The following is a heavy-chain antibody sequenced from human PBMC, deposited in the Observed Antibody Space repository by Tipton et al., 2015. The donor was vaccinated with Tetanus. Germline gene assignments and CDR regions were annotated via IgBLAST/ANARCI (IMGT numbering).Heavy chain of an antibody. Sequence: LRLSCSVSGGSISGSSYYWSWIRQPPGKALEWIGSIYYSGSTFYHPSLQSRVTISVATSKNQFSLRLSSVTAADTAVYFCARHPPPYYYGSGSYLDYWGQGTPVTVSS. CDR1: GGSISGSSYY. CDR3: ARHPPPYYYGSGSYLDY. CDR2: IYYSGST. J-gene: IGHJ4*02. V-gene: IGHV4-39*01. D-gene: IGHD3-10*01.